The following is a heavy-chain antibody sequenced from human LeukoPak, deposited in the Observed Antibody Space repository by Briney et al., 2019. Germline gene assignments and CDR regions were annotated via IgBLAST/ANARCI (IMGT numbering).Heavy chain of an antibody. CDR2: IHTAGRT. D-gene: IGHD2-2*01. CDR1: GFTIRDRH. J-gene: IGHJ4*02. Sequence: PGGSLRLSCAASGFTIRDRHMNWVRQAPGMGLEWVSVIHTAGRTYYADSVKGRFTISRDNSKNTVYLQMQSLRADDTAVYYCARGVTQTGYAPDYWGQGTLVTVSS. V-gene: IGHV3-53*01. CDR3: ARGVTQTGYAPDY.